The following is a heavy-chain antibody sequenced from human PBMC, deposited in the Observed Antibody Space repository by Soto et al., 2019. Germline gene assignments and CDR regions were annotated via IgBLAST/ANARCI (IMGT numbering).Heavy chain of an antibody. Sequence: QVHLVESGGGVVQPGRSLRLSCAAYGFTFSSYGMHWVRQAPGKGLEWVAVISYDGSNKYYADSVKGRFTISRDNSQNTLYLQMNSLRPEDTAVYYCEKEPGYLDLWGRGTLVTVSS. V-gene: IGHV3-30*18. CDR2: ISYDGSNK. CDR1: GFTFSSYG. CDR3: EKEPGYLDL. J-gene: IGHJ2*01.